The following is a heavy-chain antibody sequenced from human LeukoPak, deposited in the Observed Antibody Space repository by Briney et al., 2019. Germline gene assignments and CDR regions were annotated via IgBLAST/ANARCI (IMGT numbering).Heavy chain of an antibody. V-gene: IGHV4-34*01. CDR1: GGSFSGYY. CDR2: IYYSGST. CDR3: ARLNVAAGLTFDY. Sequence: SETLSLTCAVYGGSFSGYYWSWIRQPPGKGLEWIGEIYYSGSTNYNPSLKSRVTISVDTSKNQFPLKLSSVTAADTAVYYCARLNVAAGLTFDYWGQGTLVTVSS. D-gene: IGHD6-13*01. J-gene: IGHJ4*02.